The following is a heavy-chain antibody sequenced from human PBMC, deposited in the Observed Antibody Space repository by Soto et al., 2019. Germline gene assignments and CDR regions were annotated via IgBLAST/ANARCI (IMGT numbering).Heavy chain of an antibody. D-gene: IGHD2-15*01. CDR1: GYTLTECG. CDR2: INAGNGDT. CDR3: ARDSWITTKRMDV. V-gene: IGHV1-3*01. J-gene: IGHJ6*02. Sequence: ASVKVSCKASGYTLTECGMHWVRQAAGERLEWMGWINAGNGDTKYSQKFQGRVTITGDTSANTAYMELSGLSSEDTAVYYCARDSWITTKRMDVWGQGTMVTV.